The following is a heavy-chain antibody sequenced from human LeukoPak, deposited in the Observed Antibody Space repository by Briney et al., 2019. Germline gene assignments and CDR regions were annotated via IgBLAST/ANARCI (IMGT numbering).Heavy chain of an antibody. V-gene: IGHV3-48*03. CDR3: AREIEDYYYYYYMDV. CDR1: GFTFSSYE. CDR2: ISSSGSTI. D-gene: IGHD2-21*01. J-gene: IGHJ6*03. Sequence: GGSLRLSCAAPGFTFSSYEMNWVRQAPRKRLERVSYISSSGSTIYYADSVKGRFTISRDNAKNSLYLQMNRLRAEDTAVYYCAREIEDYYYYYYMDVWGKGTTVTVSS.